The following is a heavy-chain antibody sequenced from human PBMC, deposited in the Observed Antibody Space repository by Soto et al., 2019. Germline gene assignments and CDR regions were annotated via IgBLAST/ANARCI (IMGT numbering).Heavy chain of an antibody. D-gene: IGHD5-12*01. CDR3: ARGRGYSGYVFDY. J-gene: IGHJ4*02. CDR1: GGSFSGYY. Sequence: SETLSLTCAVYGGSFSGYYWSWIRQPPGKGLEWIGEINHSGSTNYNPSLKSRVTISVDTSKNQFSLKLSSVTAADTAVYYCARGRGYSGYVFDYWGQGTLVTVSS. CDR2: INHSGST. V-gene: IGHV4-34*01.